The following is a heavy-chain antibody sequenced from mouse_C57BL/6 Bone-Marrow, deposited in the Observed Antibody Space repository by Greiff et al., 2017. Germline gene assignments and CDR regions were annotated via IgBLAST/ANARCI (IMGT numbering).Heavy chain of an antibody. V-gene: IGHV1-7*01. D-gene: IGHD2-1*01. Sequence: VPLKESGAELAKPGASVKLSCKASGYTFTSYWMHWVKQRPGQGLEWIGYINPSSGYTKYNQKFKDKATLTADKSSSTAYMQLSSLTYEDSAVYYCARGYYGNYAYWYFDVWGTGTTVTVSS. CDR3: ARGYYGNYAYWYFDV. J-gene: IGHJ1*03. CDR1: GYTFTSYW. CDR2: INPSSGYT.